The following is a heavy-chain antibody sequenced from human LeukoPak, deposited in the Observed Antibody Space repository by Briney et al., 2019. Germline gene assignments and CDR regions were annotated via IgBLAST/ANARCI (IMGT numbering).Heavy chain of an antibody. J-gene: IGHJ4*02. Sequence: EASVKVSCKASGYTFTSYGISWVRQAPGQGLEWMGWISAYNGNTNYAQKLQGRVTMTTDTSTSTAYMELRSLRSDDTAVYYCARGYYDSSGYYLVDYWGQGTLVTVSS. CDR2: ISAYNGNT. CDR1: GYTFTSYG. CDR3: ARGYYDSSGYYLVDY. V-gene: IGHV1-18*01. D-gene: IGHD3-22*01.